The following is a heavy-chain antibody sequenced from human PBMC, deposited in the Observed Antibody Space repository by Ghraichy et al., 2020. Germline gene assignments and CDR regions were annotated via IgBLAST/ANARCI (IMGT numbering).Heavy chain of an antibody. CDR2: MNPNSGGT. CDR1: GYTFTYYY. CDR3: SRDVSGSYDY. J-gene: IGHJ4*02. V-gene: IGHV1-2*02. D-gene: IGHD1-26*01. Sequence: ASVKVSCKASGYTFTYYYLHWVRQAPGQGLEWMGLMNPNSGGTTYAQKFQGRVTMTRDTSISTAYMELSRLTSDDTALYYCSRDVSGSYDYLGQGTLVTVPS.